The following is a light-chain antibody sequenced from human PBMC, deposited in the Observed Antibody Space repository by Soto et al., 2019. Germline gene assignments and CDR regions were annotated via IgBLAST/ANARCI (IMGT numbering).Light chain of an antibody. CDR1: NSNMGRNY. V-gene: IGLV1-47*01. CDR3: AVWDNSLNGVA. CDR2: RND. Sequence: QSVLTQTPSASGTPGQSVTISCSGSNSNMGRNYVYWYQQVPGTAPKLLMYRNDVRPSGVPDRFTGSTSGTSASLAISGLRSEDEADYYCAVWDNSLNGVAFGGGTKLTVL. J-gene: IGLJ2*01.